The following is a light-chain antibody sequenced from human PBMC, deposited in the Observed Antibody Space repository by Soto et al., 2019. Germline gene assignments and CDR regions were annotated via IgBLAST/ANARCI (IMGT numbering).Light chain of an antibody. Sequence: QSVLTQPPSVSAAPGQKVTISCSGSSSNIGNNYVSWYQHLPGTAPKLLIYENNKRPSGIPDRFSGSKSGTSATLGITGLQTGDEADYYCGTWDGSLSVYVFGTGTKLTVL. CDR1: SSNIGNNY. J-gene: IGLJ1*01. CDR2: ENN. V-gene: IGLV1-51*02. CDR3: GTWDGSLSVYV.